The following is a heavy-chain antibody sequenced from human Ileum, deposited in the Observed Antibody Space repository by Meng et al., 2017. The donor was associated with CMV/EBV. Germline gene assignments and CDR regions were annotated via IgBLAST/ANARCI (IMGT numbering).Heavy chain of an antibody. D-gene: IGHD3-9*01. J-gene: IGHJ4*02. Sequence: GESLKISCAASGFTFNTYSMNWVRQAPGKGLEWVSYITSSSTTIYYADSVKGRFAISRENAKNSFYLQMNNVRPEDTAVYYCATGDSGDWSLGGQGALVTVSS. CDR2: ITSSSTTI. CDR3: ATGDSGDWSL. V-gene: IGHV3-48*04. CDR1: GFTFNTYS.